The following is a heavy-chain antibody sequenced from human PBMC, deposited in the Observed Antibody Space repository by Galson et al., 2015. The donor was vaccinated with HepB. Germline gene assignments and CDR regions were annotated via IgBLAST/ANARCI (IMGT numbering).Heavy chain of an antibody. V-gene: IGHV6-1*01. J-gene: IGHJ4*02. CDR2: TYYRSKWYN. CDR1: GDSVSSNSAA. D-gene: IGHD2-2*01. CDR3: ARGLNEDIVVVPAATINDY. Sequence: CAISGDSVSSNSAAWSWIRQSPARGLEWLGRTYYRSKWYNDYAVSVKSRITINPDTSKNQFSLKLSSVTAADTAVYYCARGLNEDIVVVPAATINDYWGQGTLVTVSS.